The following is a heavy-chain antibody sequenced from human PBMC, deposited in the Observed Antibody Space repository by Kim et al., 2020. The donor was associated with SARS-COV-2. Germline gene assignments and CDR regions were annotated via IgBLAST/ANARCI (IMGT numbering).Heavy chain of an antibody. Sequence: SETLSLTCAVSGGSITRGDYSWSWIRQPPGEGLEWIGYIYRRGNTYYNPSLNSRVTISLDTSKNQFSLELTSVTVADTAVYYCARARDYYDSSGYDYWGQGTLVIVSS. V-gene: IGHV4-30-2*01. CDR3: ARARDYYDSSGYDY. D-gene: IGHD3-22*01. CDR2: IYRRGNT. J-gene: IGHJ4*02. CDR1: GGSITRGDYS.